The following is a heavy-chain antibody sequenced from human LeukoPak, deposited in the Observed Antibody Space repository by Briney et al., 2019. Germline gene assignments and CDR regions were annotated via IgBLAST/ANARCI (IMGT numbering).Heavy chain of an antibody. Sequence: PETLSLTCVVPGGSISRYYWCWIRQPLGRGVGWFCYIYYIVSTNFTPSPMSRVTISVPTSKNQFSLKLSSVTAADTAVYYCAIRFRIAVAAFDYWGQGTLVTVSS. CDR1: GGSISRYY. CDR3: AIRFRIAVAAFDY. D-gene: IGHD6-19*01. J-gene: IGHJ4*02. CDR2: IYYIVST. V-gene: IGHV4-59*01.